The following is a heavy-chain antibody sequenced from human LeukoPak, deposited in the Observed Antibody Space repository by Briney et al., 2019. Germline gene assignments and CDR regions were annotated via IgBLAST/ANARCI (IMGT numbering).Heavy chain of an antibody. Sequence: SETLSLTCTVSGGSISTDYWSWIRQPVGKELEWIGRIYSGGTPYYNPSLRGRVTMSVDTSKNQISLREKSVTAADTAVYYCAREFTSDWFPRGYYDYWGQGTLVAVSP. J-gene: IGHJ4*02. CDR1: GGSISTDY. CDR2: IYSGGTP. D-gene: IGHD3-9*01. V-gene: IGHV4-4*07. CDR3: AREFTSDWFPRGYYDY.